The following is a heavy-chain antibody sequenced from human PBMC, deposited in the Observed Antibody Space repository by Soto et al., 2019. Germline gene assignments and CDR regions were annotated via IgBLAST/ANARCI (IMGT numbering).Heavy chain of an antibody. J-gene: IGHJ4*02. D-gene: IGHD6-13*01. CDR2: ISGSGGTT. CDR3: AKAPLPGYTSTWYTDY. Sequence: EVQLLESGGGLVQPGGSLRLSCAASGFAFKNYVMTWVRQAPGKGLEWVSGISGSGGTTHYADSVKGRFTVSRDNSRNTLYLQMNSLRGEDTALYYCAKAPLPGYTSTWYTDYWGQGTLVTVSS. CDR1: GFAFKNYV. V-gene: IGHV3-23*01.